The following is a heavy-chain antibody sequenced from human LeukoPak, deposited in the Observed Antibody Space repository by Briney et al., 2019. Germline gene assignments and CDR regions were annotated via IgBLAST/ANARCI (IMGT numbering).Heavy chain of an antibody. CDR1: GFTFDDYA. CDR3: ARKYAFGAFDI. CDR2: ISWNSGSI. J-gene: IGHJ3*02. D-gene: IGHD3-16*01. Sequence: PGGFLRLSCAASGFTFDDYAMHWVRQAPGKGLEWVSGISWNSGSIGYADSVKGRFTISRDNAKNSLYLQMNSLRAEDTALYHCARKYAFGAFDIWGQGTMVTVSS. V-gene: IGHV3-9*01.